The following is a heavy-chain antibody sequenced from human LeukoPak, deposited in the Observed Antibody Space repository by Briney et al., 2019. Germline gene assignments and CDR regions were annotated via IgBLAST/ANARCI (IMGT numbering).Heavy chain of an antibody. CDR1: GFTFSNYA. V-gene: IGHV3-23*01. Sequence: GGSLRLSCAASGFTFSNYAMSWVRQAPGKGLEWVSAISGSGGSTYYADSVKGRFTISRDNSKNTLYLQMNSLRAEDTAVYYCAKRGYVSPEEYFQHWGQGTLVTVSS. D-gene: IGHD3-16*01. CDR3: AKRGYVSPEEYFQH. CDR2: ISGSGGST. J-gene: IGHJ1*01.